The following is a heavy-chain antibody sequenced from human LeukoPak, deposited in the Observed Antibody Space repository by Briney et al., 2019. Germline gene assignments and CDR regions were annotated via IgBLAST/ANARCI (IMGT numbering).Heavy chain of an antibody. J-gene: IGHJ4*02. CDR1: GFTFNNFG. CDR3: AREGPLFDY. V-gene: IGHV3-30*02. CDR2: IRYTGTTK. Sequence: PGGSLRLSCAASGFTFNNFGMHWVRQAPGKGLEWVAFIRYTGTTKYYADSVKGRFTISRDNAKNSLYLQMNSLRAEDTAVYYCAREGPLFDYWGQGTLVTVSS.